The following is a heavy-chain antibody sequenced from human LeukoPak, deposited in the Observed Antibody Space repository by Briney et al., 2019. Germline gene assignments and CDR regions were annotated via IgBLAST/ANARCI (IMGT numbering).Heavy chain of an antibody. J-gene: IGHJ6*02. V-gene: IGHV4-34*01. CDR1: GGSFSGYY. CDR2: INHSGST. CDR3: ARVRLVRYSSGCRNYYYYGMDV. D-gene: IGHD6-19*01. Sequence: SETLSLTCAVYGGSFSGYYWSWIRQPPGKGLEWIGEINHSGSTNYNPSLKSRVTISVDTSKNQFSLKLSSVTAADTAVYYCARVRLVRYSSGCRNYYYYGMDVWGQGTTVTVSS.